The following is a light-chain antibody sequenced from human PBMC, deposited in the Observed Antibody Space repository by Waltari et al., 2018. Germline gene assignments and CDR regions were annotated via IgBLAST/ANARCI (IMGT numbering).Light chain of an antibody. V-gene: IGLV3-1*01. J-gene: IGLJ2*01. CDR3: QVWHSSTAV. CDR1: TLGNYH. CDR2: EDS. Sequence: SYDLTQPSSVSVAPAQTATLTCPGRTLGNYHVNWYQKKTGLSPVLVIDEDSLRASGIPERFSGSNSANTATLIIREAQVVDEAEYYCQVWHSSTAVFGGGTKLTVL.